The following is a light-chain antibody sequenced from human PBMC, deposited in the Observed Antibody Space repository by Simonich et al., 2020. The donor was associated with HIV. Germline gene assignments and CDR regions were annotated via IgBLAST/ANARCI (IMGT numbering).Light chain of an antibody. Sequence: EIVMTQSPATLSVSPGERATLSCRSSQSVSSNIAWYQQKPGQGPRLLIYGASTRATGIPARFSGSGSGTDFTLTINSMESEDFAVYYCQQRSNWPITFGQGTRLEIK. V-gene: IGKV3-15*01. CDR1: QSVSSN. CDR3: QQRSNWPIT. CDR2: GAS. J-gene: IGKJ5*01.